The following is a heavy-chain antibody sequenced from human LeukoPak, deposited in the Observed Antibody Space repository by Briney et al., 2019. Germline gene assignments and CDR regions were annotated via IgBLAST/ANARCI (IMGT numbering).Heavy chain of an antibody. V-gene: IGHV3-7*01. CDR1: GFTFSSYW. Sequence: GSLRLSCAASGFTFSSYWMSWVRQAPGKGLEWVANIKQDGSEKYYVDSVKGRFTISRDDAKNLLYLDMNSLRAEDTAVYYCARGHTAVTRHFDFWGQGTLVTVSS. CDR2: IKQDGSEK. CDR3: ARGHTAVTRHFDF. D-gene: IGHD4-17*01. J-gene: IGHJ4*02.